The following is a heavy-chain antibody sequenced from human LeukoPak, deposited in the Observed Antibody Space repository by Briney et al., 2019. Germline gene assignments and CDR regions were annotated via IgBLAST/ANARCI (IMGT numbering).Heavy chain of an antibody. V-gene: IGHV1-24*01. D-gene: IGHD3-10*01. CDR3: ATDTTVRGVIGY. J-gene: IGHJ4*02. Sequence: ASVKVSCKVSGYTLTELSTHWVRQAPGKGLEWMGGFDPEDGETIYAQKFQGRVTMTEDTSTDTAYMELSSLRSEDTAVYYCATDTTVRGVIGYWGQGTLVTVSS. CDR1: GYTLTELS. CDR2: FDPEDGET.